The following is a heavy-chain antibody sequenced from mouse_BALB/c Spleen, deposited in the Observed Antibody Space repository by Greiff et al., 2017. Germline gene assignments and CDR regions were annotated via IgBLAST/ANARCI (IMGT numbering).Heavy chain of an antibody. Sequence: QVQLKESGPELVKPGASVKISCKASGYTFTDYYINWVKQKPGQGLEWIGWIYPGSGNTKYNEKFKGKATLTVDTSSSTAYMQLSSLTSEDTAVYFCARSNYGYGYYAMDYWGQGTSVTVSS. D-gene: IGHD1-2*01. CDR2: IYPGSGNT. V-gene: IGHV1-84*02. CDR1: GYTFTDYY. CDR3: ARSNYGYGYYAMDY. J-gene: IGHJ4*01.